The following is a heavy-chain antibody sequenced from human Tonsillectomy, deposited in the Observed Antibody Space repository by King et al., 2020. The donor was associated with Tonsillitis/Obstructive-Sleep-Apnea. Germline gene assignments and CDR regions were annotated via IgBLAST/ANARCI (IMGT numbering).Heavy chain of an antibody. Sequence: VQLVESGGGLVQPGRSLRLSCAASGFTFDDYAMHWVRQAPGKGLEWVSGISWNSGSIGYADSVKGRFTISRDNAKNSLYLQMNSLRAEDTALYYCAKDLSGGNSGTVDYWGQGTLVTVSS. CDR1: GFTFDDYA. CDR2: ISWNSGSI. CDR3: AKDLSGGNSGTVDY. J-gene: IGHJ4*02. V-gene: IGHV3-9*01. D-gene: IGHD4-23*01.